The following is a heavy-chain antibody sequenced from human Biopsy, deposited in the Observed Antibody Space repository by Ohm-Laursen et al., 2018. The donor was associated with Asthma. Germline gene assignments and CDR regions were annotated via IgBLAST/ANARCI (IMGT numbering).Heavy chain of an antibody. V-gene: IGHV1-3*04. Sequence: ASVKVSCKASGYNFISFAIHRVRQAPGQRLEWMGWVNTGNGDTKYSKKFQGRVTITRDTSASTAYMELRSLRSEDTATYYCARTYYDFLTGQVKDVFGVWGQGTMVTVSS. J-gene: IGHJ3*01. D-gene: IGHD3-9*01. CDR2: VNTGNGDT. CDR3: ARTYYDFLTGQVKDVFGV. CDR1: GYNFISFA.